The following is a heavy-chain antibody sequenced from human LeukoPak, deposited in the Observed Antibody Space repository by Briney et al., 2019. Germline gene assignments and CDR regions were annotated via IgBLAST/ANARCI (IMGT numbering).Heavy chain of an antibody. CDR1: GGTFSSYA. V-gene: IGHV1-69*05. J-gene: IGHJ4*02. D-gene: IGHD2-15*01. CDR2: IIPIFGTA. Sequence: ASVKVSCKASGGTFSSYAISWVRQAPGQGLEWMGGIIPIFGTANYAQKFQGRVTMTRDMSTSTVYMELSSLRSEDTAVYYCARDSCRVGGSCYYFDYWGQGTLVTVSS. CDR3: ARDSCRVGGSCYYFDY.